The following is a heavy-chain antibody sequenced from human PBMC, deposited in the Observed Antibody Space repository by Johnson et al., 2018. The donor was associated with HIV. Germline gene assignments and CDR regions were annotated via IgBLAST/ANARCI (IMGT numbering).Heavy chain of an antibody. CDR2: ISGSGGST. CDR1: GFTFSSYA. Sequence: VLLVESGGGLVQPGGSLRLSCAASGFTFSSYAMSWVRQAPGRGLEWVSSISGSGGSTYYADSVKGRFTISRDNSKNTLYLQMNSLRAEDTAVYYCAKDRTSAQSAFDIWGQGTMVTVSS. J-gene: IGHJ3*02. V-gene: IGHV3-23*04. CDR3: AKDRTSAQSAFDI. D-gene: IGHD1-1*01.